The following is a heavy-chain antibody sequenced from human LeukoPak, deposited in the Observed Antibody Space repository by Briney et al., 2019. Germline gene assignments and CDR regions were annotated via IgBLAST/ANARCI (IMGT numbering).Heavy chain of an antibody. Sequence: SETLSLTCTVSGGSNSSYYWSWIRQPPGKGLEWIGYIYYSGSTYYNPSLKSRVTISVDTSKNQFSLKLSSVTAADTTVYYCAREEASPAAAGTRDAFDIWGQGTMVTVSS. J-gene: IGHJ3*02. CDR3: AREEASPAAAGTRDAFDI. D-gene: IGHD6-13*01. CDR1: GGSNSSYY. V-gene: IGHV4-59*12. CDR2: IYYSGST.